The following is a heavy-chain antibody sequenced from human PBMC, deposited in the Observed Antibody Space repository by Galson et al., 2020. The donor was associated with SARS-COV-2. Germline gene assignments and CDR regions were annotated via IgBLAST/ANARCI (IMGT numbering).Heavy chain of an antibody. CDR3: SAGRSGF. CDR1: GFTFTNAW. Sequence: GESMKISCAASGFTFTNAWMSWVRQAPGKGLEWVGHIKATTAGGTTDYAAPVKGRFTISRDDSKNTLYLQMSSLKTDDTAVYSCSAGRSGFWGQGTQGTVAS. J-gene: IGHJ4*02. D-gene: IGHD6-25*01. V-gene: IGHV3-15*01. CDR2: IKATTAGGTT.